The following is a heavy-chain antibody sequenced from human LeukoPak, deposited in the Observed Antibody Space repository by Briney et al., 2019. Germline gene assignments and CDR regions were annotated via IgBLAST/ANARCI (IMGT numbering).Heavy chain of an antibody. CDR3: ARGQGGDYGDYGAAFDI. J-gene: IGHJ3*02. Sequence: ASVKVSCKASGYTFTSYYMHWVRQAPGQGLEWMGIINPSGGSTSYAQKFQGRVTMTRDTSTSTAYMELRSLRSDDTAVYYCARGQGGDYGDYGAAFDIWGQGTMVTVSS. V-gene: IGHV1-46*01. CDR1: GYTFTSYY. D-gene: IGHD4-17*01. CDR2: INPSGGST.